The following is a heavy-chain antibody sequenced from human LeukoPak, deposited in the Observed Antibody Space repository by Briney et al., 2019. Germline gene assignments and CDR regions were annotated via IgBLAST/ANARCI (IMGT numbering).Heavy chain of an antibody. CDR1: GGTFSSYA. D-gene: IGHD2-15*01. V-gene: IGHV1-69*05. CDR3: GRKAGDCGGGSCYSIDY. CDR2: IIPIFGTA. Sequence: ASVKVSCKASGGTFSSYAISWVRQAPGQGLEWMGGIIPIFGTANYAQKFQGRVTITTDESTSTAYMEVSSLRSGDTAVYYCGRKAGDCGGGSCYSIDYWGQGTLVTVSS. J-gene: IGHJ4*02.